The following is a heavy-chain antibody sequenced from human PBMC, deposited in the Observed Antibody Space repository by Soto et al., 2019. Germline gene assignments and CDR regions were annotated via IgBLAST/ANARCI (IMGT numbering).Heavy chain of an antibody. J-gene: IGHJ5*02. CDR3: ARGYYWIDP. CDR1: GGSFSGYY. D-gene: IGHD3-10*01. CDR2: INHSGST. V-gene: IGHV4-34*01. Sequence: SETLSLTCAVYGGSFSGYYWSWIRQPPGKGLEWIGEINHSGSTNYNPSLKSRVTISVDTSKNQFSLKLSSVTAADTAVYCCARGYYWIDPWGQGTLVTVSS.